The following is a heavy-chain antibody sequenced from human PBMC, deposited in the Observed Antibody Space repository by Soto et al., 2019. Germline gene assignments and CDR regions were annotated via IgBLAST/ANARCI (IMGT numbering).Heavy chain of an antibody. V-gene: IGHV3-48*01. D-gene: IGHD6-6*01. CDR1: GFTFSSYA. Sequence: GGSLRLSCSASGFTFSSYAMHWVRQAPGKGLEWVSYISSSSDTIYYADSVKGRFTISRDNAKNLLYLQMKSLRAEDTAVYYCARSSTFYDYWGQGTPVTVPS. CDR2: ISSSSDTI. J-gene: IGHJ4*02. CDR3: ARSSTFYDY.